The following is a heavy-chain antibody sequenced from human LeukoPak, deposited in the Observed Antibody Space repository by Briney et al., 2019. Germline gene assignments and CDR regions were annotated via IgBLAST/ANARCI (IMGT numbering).Heavy chain of an antibody. CDR3: ARKYPDHWFDP. D-gene: IGHD6-6*01. Sequence: SETLSLTCTVSGGSVSSGSYYWSWTRQPPGKGLEWIGYIFYLGSTYYNLSLKSRVTMSVDTSKNQFSLILRSVTAADTAVYYCARKYPDHWFDPWGQGTLVTVSS. CDR1: GGSVSSGSYY. CDR2: IFYLGST. V-gene: IGHV4-30-4*08. J-gene: IGHJ5*02.